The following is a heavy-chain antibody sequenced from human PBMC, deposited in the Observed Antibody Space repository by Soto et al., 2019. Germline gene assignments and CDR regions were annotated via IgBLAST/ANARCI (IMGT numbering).Heavy chain of an antibody. CDR2: INHSGSA. D-gene: IGHD1-26*01. CDR1: GGSFSDYI. CDR3: ARGLISGSHYSGGWYYFDS. Sequence: QVQLQQSGAGLLKPSETLSLTCDVYGGSFSDYIWTWIRQTPGKGLQWIGQINHSGSANYNPSLKSRVTISVHTSGIQFSLELSSVTAADTAVYYCARGLISGSHYSGGWYYFDSWGQGTQVTVSS. J-gene: IGHJ4*02. V-gene: IGHV4-34*01.